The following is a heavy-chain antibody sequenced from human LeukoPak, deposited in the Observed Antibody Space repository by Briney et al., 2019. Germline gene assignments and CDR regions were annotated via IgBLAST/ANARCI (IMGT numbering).Heavy chain of an antibody. J-gene: IGHJ4*02. CDR2: ISGSGGGT. CDR1: GFTFTGYA. CDR3: AKDLRFGDSPGNRFDY. V-gene: IGHV3-23*01. D-gene: IGHD3-10*01. Sequence: PGGSLRLSCAASGFTFTGYAMTWVRQAPRKGLEWASAISGSGGGTYYADSVKGRFTISRDNSKNTLYLQMNSLRAEDTAVYYCAKDLRFGDSPGNRFDYWGQGTLVTVSS.